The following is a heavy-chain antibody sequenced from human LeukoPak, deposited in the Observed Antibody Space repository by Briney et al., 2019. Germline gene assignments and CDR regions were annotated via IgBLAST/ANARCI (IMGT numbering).Heavy chain of an antibody. CDR3: ARDQLPDRHYDSSGYYPCDY. J-gene: IGHJ4*02. D-gene: IGHD3-22*01. V-gene: IGHV1-69*04. CDR1: GGTFSSYA. CDR2: IIPILGIA. Sequence: ASVKVSCKASGGTFSSYAISWVRQAPGQGLEWMGRIIPILGIANYAQKFRGRVTITADKSTSTAYMELSSLRSEDTAVYYCARDQLPDRHYDSSGYYPCDYWGQGTLVTVSS.